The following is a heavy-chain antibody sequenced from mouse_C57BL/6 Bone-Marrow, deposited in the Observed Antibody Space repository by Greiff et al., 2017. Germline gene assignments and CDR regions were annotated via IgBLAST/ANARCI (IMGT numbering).Heavy chain of an antibody. V-gene: IGHV2-5*01. J-gene: IGHJ4*01. CDR3: AKPILLRFYAMDY. Sequence: QVQLQQSGPGLVQPSQSLSITCTVSGFSLTSYGVHWVRQSPGKGLEWLGVIWRGGSTDYNAAFMSRLSITKDNSKSQVFFKMNSLQADDTAIYYCAKPILLRFYAMDYWGQGTSVTVSS. CDR2: IWRGGST. D-gene: IGHD1-1*01. CDR1: GFSLTSYG.